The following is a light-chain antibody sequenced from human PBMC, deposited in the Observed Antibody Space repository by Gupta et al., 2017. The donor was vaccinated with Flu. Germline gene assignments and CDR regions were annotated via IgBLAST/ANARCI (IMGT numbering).Light chain of an antibody. V-gene: IGKV3-11*01. CDR3: QQRSNWLS. J-gene: IGKJ1*01. CDR2: DAS. Sequence: EIVLTQSPATLSLSPGERATRSCRASQSVSSYLAWYQQKPGQAPRLIIYDASNRATGIPARFSGSGYGKDFTLTSSSREHEDFAVYYVQQRSNWLSFGQGTKVEIK. CDR1: QSVSSY.